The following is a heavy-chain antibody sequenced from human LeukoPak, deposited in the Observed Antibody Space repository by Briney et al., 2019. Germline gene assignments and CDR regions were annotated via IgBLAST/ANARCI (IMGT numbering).Heavy chain of an antibody. CDR3: ARVWTPGPYYYYGMDV. V-gene: IGHV3-53*01. CDR2: IYSGGST. D-gene: IGHD3/OR15-3a*01. Sequence: GGSLRLSCAASGFTVSSNYMSWVRQAPGKGLEWVSVIYSGGSTYYADSVKGRFTISRDNSKNTLYLQVNSLRAEDTAVYYCARVWTPGPYYYYGMDVWGQGTTVTVSS. CDR1: GFTVSSNY. J-gene: IGHJ6*02.